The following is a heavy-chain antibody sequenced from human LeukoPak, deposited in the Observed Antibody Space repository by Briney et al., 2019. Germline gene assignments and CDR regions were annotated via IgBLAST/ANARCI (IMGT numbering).Heavy chain of an antibody. Sequence: GGSLRLSCAASGFTFSSCAMTWVRQAPGKGLEWVASITGDGTRPYYTASVKGRFTISRDNSKNTLYLQMNSLRADETAIYYCASRPRADMGPLDYWGQGTLVTVST. J-gene: IGHJ4*02. CDR3: ASRPRADMGPLDY. D-gene: IGHD1-14*01. CDR1: GFTFSSCA. CDR2: ITGDGTRP. V-gene: IGHV3-23*01.